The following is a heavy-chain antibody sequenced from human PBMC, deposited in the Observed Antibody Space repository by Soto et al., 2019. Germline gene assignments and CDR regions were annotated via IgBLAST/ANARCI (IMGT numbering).Heavy chain of an antibody. CDR3: ARNETVRLGELSLYRIYYYYGMDV. Sequence: SVKVSCKASGGTFSSYAISWVRQAPGQGLEWMGGIIPIFGTANYAQKFQGRVTITADESTSTAYMELSSLRSEDTAVYYCARNETVRLGELSLYRIYYYYGMDVWGQGATVTVSS. J-gene: IGHJ6*02. CDR2: IIPIFGTA. CDR1: GGTFSSYA. V-gene: IGHV1-69*13. D-gene: IGHD3-16*02.